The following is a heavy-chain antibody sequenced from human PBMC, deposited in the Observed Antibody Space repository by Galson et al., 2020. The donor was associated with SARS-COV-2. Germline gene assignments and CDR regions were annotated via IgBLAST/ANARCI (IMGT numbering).Heavy chain of an antibody. V-gene: IGHV1-69*13. CDR1: RGTFSSYS. CDR2: IFPIFGTA. Sequence: SSVPVSCKASRGTFSSYSISWVRQAPGQGLAWMGWIFPIFGTANYAQKFQGRVTITADESTSTGYMELSSLRSEDTAGYYCARIVVPPNLLRDFDWNEPDYGRDGWGQGTTVTVAS. CDR3: ARIVVPPNLLRDFDWNEPDYGRDG. J-gene: IGHJ6*02. D-gene: IGHD3-9*01.